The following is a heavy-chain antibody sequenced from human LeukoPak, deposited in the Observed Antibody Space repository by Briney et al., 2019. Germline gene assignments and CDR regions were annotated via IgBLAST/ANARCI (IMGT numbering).Heavy chain of an antibody. CDR3: ARSRYGSGNY. CDR2: IKQDGSEK. Sequence: GGSLRLSCAASGFTFSSYWTSWVRQAPGKGLEWVANIKQDGSEKYYVDSVKGRFTISRDNAKNSLYLQMNSLRAEDTAVYYCARSRYGSGNYWGQGTLVTVSS. CDR1: GFTFSSYW. V-gene: IGHV3-7*01. J-gene: IGHJ4*02. D-gene: IGHD3-10*01.